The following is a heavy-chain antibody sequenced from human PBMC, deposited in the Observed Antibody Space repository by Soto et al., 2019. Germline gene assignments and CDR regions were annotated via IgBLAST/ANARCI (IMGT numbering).Heavy chain of an antibody. CDR1: GDSISSYY. V-gene: IGHV4-59*01. CDR2: LYYGRSA. Sequence: QVQLQESGPGLVKPSETLSLTCAVSGDSISSYYCMWIRQPPGKGLESIGYLYYGRSANYNPSLKSCVTLSVATSPNQCSLKLSSMAAADTAVYYCALRSMAVVPDYWGQGTLVTVSS. D-gene: IGHD2-2*01. CDR3: ALRSMAVVPDY. J-gene: IGHJ4*02.